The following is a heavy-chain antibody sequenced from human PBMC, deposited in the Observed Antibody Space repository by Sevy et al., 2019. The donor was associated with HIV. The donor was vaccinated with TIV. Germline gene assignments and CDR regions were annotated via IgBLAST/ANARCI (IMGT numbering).Heavy chain of an antibody. CDR3: ARSFYGDYVKYFDY. V-gene: IGHV2-70*01. CDR1: GFSLSTSEVC. CDR2: INWDDNK. Sequence: SGPTLVNPTQTLTLTCTFSGFSLSTSEVCVSWIRQPPGKALECLGVINWDDNKYYSTSLRTRLTMSKDTSKNQVVLTMTNMDPVDTATYYCARSFYGDYVKYFDYWGQGTRVTVSS. J-gene: IGHJ4*02. D-gene: IGHD4-17*01.